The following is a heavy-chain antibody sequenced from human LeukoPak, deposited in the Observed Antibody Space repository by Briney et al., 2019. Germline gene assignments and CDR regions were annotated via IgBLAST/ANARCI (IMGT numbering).Heavy chain of an antibody. D-gene: IGHD6-25*01. CDR1: GGSISSYY. J-gene: IGHJ4*02. Sequence: PSQTLSLTCTVSGGSISSYYWSWVRQPPGKGLEWVGYISDSGSTNYNPSLKSRVSMSVDTSKNRFSLKLNSVTAADTAVYYCARRGRAAGKYGSYDYWYFYYCGQGTLVTVSS. CDR3: ARRGRAAGKYGSYDYWYFYY. V-gene: IGHV4-59*08. CDR2: ISDSGST.